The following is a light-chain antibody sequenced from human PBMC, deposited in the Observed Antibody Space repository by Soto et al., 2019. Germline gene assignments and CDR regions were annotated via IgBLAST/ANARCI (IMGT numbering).Light chain of an antibody. CDR2: LNSDGSH. V-gene: IGLV4-69*01. CDR1: SGHNSYA. Sequence: QSVRTQSPSASASLGASVKLTCTLSSGHNSYAMAWHQQQPEKGPRYLMKLNSDGSHSKGDGIPDRFSGSSSGAERYLTISSLQSEDEADYYCQTWGTGFWVFGGGTKLTVL. CDR3: QTWGTGFWV. J-gene: IGLJ3*02.